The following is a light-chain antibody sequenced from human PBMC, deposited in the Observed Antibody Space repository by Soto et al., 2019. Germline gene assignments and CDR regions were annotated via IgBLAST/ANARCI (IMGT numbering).Light chain of an antibody. CDR3: SSYTRSSTYV. CDR1: SSDVGGYNY. J-gene: IGLJ1*01. CDR2: DVS. Sequence: QSVLTQPASVSGSPAQSITISCTGTSSDVGGYNYVSWHRQHPGRAPKLMIYDVSNRPSGVSNRFSGSKSGNTASLTISGLQAEDEADYYCSSYTRSSTYVFGTGTKVTVL. V-gene: IGLV2-14*01.